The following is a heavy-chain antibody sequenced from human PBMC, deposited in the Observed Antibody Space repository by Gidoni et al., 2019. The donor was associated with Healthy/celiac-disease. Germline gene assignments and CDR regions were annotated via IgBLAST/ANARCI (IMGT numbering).Heavy chain of an antibody. CDR1: GGSCSGYY. V-gene: IGHV4-34*01. CDR2: INHSGST. Sequence: QVQLQQWGAGLLKPSETLSLTCAVYGGSCSGYYWSWIRQPPGKGLEWIGEINHSGSTNYNPSLKSRVTISVDTSKNQFSLKLSSVTAADTAVYYCARGFPSWFGEPRRPLDYWGQGTLVTVSS. J-gene: IGHJ4*02. D-gene: IGHD3-10*01. CDR3: ARGFPSWFGEPRRPLDY.